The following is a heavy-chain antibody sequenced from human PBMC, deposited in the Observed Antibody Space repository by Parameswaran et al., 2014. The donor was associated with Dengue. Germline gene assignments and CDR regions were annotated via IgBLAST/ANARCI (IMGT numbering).Heavy chain of an antibody. Sequence: VRQAPGRAGVVAVISYDGSNKYYADSVKGRFTISRDNSKNTLYLQMNSLRAEDTAVYYCARVGRYDILTGPNNYWGQGTLVTVSS. CDR2: ISYDGSNK. J-gene: IGHJ4*02. V-gene: IGHV3-30-3*01. D-gene: IGHD3-9*01. CDR3: ARVGRYDILTGPNNY.